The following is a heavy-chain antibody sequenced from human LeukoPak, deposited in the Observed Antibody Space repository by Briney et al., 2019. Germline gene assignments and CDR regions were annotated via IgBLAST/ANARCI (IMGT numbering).Heavy chain of an antibody. J-gene: IGHJ4*02. CDR3: AREGYSSSWFDY. D-gene: IGHD6-13*01. CDR2: IYYSGST. Sequence: SETLSLTCTVSGGSISSYYWSWIRQPPGKGLEWIGYIYYSGSTNYNPSLKSRVTISVDTSKNQFSLKLSSVTAADTAVYYCAREGYSSSWFDYWGQGTLVTVSS. V-gene: IGHV4-59*01. CDR1: GGSISSYY.